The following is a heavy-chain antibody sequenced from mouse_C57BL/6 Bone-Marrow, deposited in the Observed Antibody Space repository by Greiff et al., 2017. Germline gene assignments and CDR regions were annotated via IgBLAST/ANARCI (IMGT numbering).Heavy chain of an antibody. CDR2: INPNNGGT. CDR3: ARWGYYGYDGGCAY. J-gene: IGHJ3*01. Sequence: EVQLQQSGPELVKPGASVKIPCKASGYTFTDYNMDWVKQSHGKSLEWIGDINPNNGGTIYNQKFKGKATLTVDKSSSTAYMELRSLTSEDTAVYYCARWGYYGYDGGCAYWGQGTLVTVSA. V-gene: IGHV1-18*01. D-gene: IGHD2-2*01. CDR1: GYTFTDYN.